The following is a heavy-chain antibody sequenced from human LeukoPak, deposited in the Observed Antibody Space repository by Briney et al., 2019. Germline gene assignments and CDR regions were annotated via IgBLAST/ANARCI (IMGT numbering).Heavy chain of an antibody. CDR1: ASTATSYA. D-gene: IGHD3-16*01. CDR3: AKSGGSWTNYFDY. J-gene: IGHJ4*02. Sequence: GGSLRLSCAASASTATSYAMSWVRHAPGKGLEWDSAISGSGGSTYYADSVKGRFTISRDNSKNTLYLQMNSLRAEDTAVYYCAKSGGSWTNYFDYWGQGTLVTVSS. V-gene: IGHV3-23*01. CDR2: ISGSGGST.